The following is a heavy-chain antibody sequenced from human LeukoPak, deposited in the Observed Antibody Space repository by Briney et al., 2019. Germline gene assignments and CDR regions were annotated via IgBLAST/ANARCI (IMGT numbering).Heavy chain of an antibody. V-gene: IGHV4-39*07. D-gene: IGHD2-21*02. CDR2: IYYSGST. J-gene: IGHJ6*02. Sequence: SQTLSLTCTVSGGSISSSSYYWGWIRQPPGKGLEWIGSIYYSGSTYYNPSLKSRVTISVDTSKNQFSLKLSSVTAADTAVYYCARDRVYVVVTAPLYYYGMDVWGQGTTVTVSS. CDR3: ARDRVYVVVTAPLYYYGMDV. CDR1: GGSISSSSYY.